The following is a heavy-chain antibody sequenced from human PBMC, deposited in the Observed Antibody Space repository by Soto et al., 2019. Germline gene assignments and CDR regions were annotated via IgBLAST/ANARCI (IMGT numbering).Heavy chain of an antibody. V-gene: IGHV3-30*18. Sequence: QVQLVESGGGVVQPGRSLRLSCAASGFTFSSYGIHWVRQAPGKGLEWVAVISYDGSNKYYADSVKGRFTISRDNSKNTLYLQMNSLRAEDTAVYYCSKEGVAGHTSYFQHWGQGTLVTVSS. D-gene: IGHD6-19*01. CDR3: SKEGVAGHTSYFQH. J-gene: IGHJ1*01. CDR1: GFTFSSYG. CDR2: ISYDGSNK.